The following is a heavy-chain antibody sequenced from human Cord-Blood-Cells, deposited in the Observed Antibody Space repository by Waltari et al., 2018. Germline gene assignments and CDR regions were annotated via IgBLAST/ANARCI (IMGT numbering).Heavy chain of an antibody. CDR1: GGSISSYY. J-gene: IGHJ6*03. V-gene: IGHV4-4*07. D-gene: IGHD3-16*01. CDR3: ARDGGFPHDYYYYMDV. CDR2: IYTSGST. Sequence: QVQLQESGPGLVKPSETLSLTCTVSGGSISSYYWSWIRQPAGKGLEWIGRIYTSGSTNYNPSLKSRVTMSVDTSKNQFSLKLSSVTAADTAVYYCARDGGFPHDYYYYMDVWGKGTTVTVSS.